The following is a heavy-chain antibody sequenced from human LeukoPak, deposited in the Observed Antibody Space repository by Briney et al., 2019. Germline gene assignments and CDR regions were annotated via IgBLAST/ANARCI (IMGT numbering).Heavy chain of an antibody. CDR2: ITTYNGDT. J-gene: IGHJ4*02. D-gene: IGHD3-10*01. CDR1: GYTFTTYG. CDR3: ARGGWVRGVITRNGLDY. V-gene: IGHV1-18*01. Sequence: ASVKVSCKASGYTFTTYGLSWVRQAPGQGLEWMGWITTYNGDTDYAQKLQGRVTMTRDTSISTAYMELSRLRSDDTAVYYCARGGWVRGVITRNGLDYWGQGALVTVSS.